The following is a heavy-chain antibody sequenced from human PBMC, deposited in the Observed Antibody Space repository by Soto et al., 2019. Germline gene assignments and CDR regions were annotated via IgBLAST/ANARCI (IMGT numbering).Heavy chain of an antibody. V-gene: IGHV3-23*01. CDR2: SSATGAGT. Sequence: GGSLRLSCAASGFTFSSYGMTWVRQAPGKGLEWVSFSSATGAGTYYADSVKGRFTISRDNYRDFVYLEISSLTGDDAAVYYCAKDFERSAFDHWGQGTPVTVSS. D-gene: IGHD3-3*01. J-gene: IGHJ4*02. CDR3: AKDFERSAFDH. CDR1: GFTFSSYG.